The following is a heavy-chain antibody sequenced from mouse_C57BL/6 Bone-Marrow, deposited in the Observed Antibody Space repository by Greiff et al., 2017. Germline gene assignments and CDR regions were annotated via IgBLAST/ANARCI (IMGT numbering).Heavy chain of an antibody. CDR3: ARYTGNRYWYSDV. CDR2: IYYDGSSA. V-gene: IGHV5-16*01. CDR1: GFTFSDYY. Sequence: EVQLMESEAGLVQPGSSMKLSCTASGFTFSDYYMAWVRQVPGKGLEWVANIYYDGSSAYYLDSLKSRFIITRDNAKNILYLQISSLKSEDTAAYYCARYTGNRYWYSDVWGTGTTVTVSS. J-gene: IGHJ1*03. D-gene: IGHD2-1*01.